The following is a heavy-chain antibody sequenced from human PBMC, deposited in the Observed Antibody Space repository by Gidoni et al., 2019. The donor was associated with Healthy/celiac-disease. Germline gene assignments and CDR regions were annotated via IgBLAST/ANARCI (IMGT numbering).Heavy chain of an antibody. D-gene: IGHD1-26*01. CDR3: ARGEWELPPTYYFDY. J-gene: IGHJ4*02. CDR2: ISYDGSNK. CDR1: GFTFSSYA. Sequence: QVKLVESGGGVVQPGRSLRLSCAASGFTFSSYAMHWVRQAPGKGLEWVAVISYDGSNKYYADSVKGRFTISRDNSKNTLYLQMNSLRAEDTAVYYCARGEWELPPTYYFDYWGQGTLVTVSS. V-gene: IGHV3-30-3*01.